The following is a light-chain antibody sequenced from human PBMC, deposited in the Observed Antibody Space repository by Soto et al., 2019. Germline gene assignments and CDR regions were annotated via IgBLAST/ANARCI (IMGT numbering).Light chain of an antibody. V-gene: IGLV2-14*01. J-gene: IGLJ1*01. CDR1: SSGVGGYTY. Sequence: QSALTQPASVSGSPGQSITISCAGTSSGVGGYTYVSWYQQHPGKAPKLMIYDVSNRPSGVSNRFSGSKSGNTASLTISGLQAEDEADYYCTSYTSSSTPYAIGGGTKVTVL. CDR3: TSYTSSSTPYA. CDR2: DVS.